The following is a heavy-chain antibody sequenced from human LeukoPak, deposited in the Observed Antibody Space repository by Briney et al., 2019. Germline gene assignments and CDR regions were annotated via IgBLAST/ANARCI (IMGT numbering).Heavy chain of an antibody. J-gene: IGHJ1*01. V-gene: IGHV3-23*01. CDR2: ISGSGGST. CDR3: AKTMWIQLWPEYFQH. D-gene: IGHD5-18*01. CDR1: GFTFSSYG. Sequence: PGGSLRLSCAASGFTFSSYGISSVRQAPGKGLEWVSAISGSGGSTYYADSVKGRFTISRDNSKNTLYLQMNSLRAEDTAVYYCAKTMWIQLWPEYFQHWGQGTLVTVSS.